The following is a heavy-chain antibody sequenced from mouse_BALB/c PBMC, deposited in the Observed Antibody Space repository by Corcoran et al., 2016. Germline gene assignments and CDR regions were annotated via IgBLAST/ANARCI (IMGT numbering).Heavy chain of an antibody. V-gene: IGHV9-1*02. J-gene: IGHJ3*01. CDR1: GYTFTNYG. Sequence: QIQLVQSGPELKKPGETVKISCKASGYTFTNYGMNWVKQAPGKGLKWMGSINTNTGEPTYADDFKGRFAFSLEISATTAYLQINNLKNEDMATYFCARDYGSSYGWFAYWGQGTLFTVSA. CDR3: ARDYGSSYGWFAY. D-gene: IGHD1-1*01. CDR2: INTNTGEP.